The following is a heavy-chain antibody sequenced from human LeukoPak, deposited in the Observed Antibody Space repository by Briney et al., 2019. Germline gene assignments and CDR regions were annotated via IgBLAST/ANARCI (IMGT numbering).Heavy chain of an antibody. CDR1: GSTFSSYA. J-gene: IGHJ3*02. CDR2: ISGSGGST. D-gene: IGHD3-3*01. Sequence: GGSLRLSCAASGSTFSSYAMSWVRQAPGKGLEWVSAISGSGGSTYYADSVKGRFTISRDNSKNSLYLQMNSLRAEDTAVYYCARDRYDFWSGYSGGHDAFDIWGQGTMVTVSS. V-gene: IGHV3-23*01. CDR3: ARDRYDFWSGYSGGHDAFDI.